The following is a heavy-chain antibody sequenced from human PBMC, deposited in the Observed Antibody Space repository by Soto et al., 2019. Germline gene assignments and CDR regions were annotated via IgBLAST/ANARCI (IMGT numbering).Heavy chain of an antibody. D-gene: IGHD2-15*01. CDR3: ARLGYCSGGSCYPFDY. Sequence: SETLSLTCAVYGGSFSGYYWSWIRQPPGKGLEWIGEINHSGSTNYNPSLKSRVTISVDTSKNQFSLKLSSVTAADTAVYYCARLGYCSGGSCYPFDYWGQGTLVTVSS. CDR1: GGSFSGYY. J-gene: IGHJ4*02. CDR2: INHSGST. V-gene: IGHV4-34*01.